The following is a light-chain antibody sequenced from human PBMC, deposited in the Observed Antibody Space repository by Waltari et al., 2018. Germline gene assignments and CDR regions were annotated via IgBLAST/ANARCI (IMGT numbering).Light chain of an antibody. CDR1: QSISSY. V-gene: IGKV1-39*01. CDR2: AAS. CDR3: QQSYSSLVT. Sequence: DIQMTQSPSSLSASIGTRVTITCRASQSISSYLNWYQHKPGKAPNLLIYAASTLQSGVPSRFSGSGSGTDFTLTITSLQPEDFASYYCQQSYSSLVTFGQGTKLEIK. J-gene: IGKJ2*01.